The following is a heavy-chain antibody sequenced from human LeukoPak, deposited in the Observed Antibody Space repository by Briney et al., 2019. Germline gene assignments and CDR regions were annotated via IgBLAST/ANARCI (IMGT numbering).Heavy chain of an antibody. V-gene: IGHV4-30-4*08. J-gene: IGHJ4*02. CDR1: GDSISSGDYY. CDR3: AREGTARPLDY. CDR2: IYYSGST. D-gene: IGHD6-6*01. Sequence: PSETLSLTCTVSGDSISSGDYYWSWIRQPPGTGLEWIGYIYYSGSTYYNPSLKSRVTISVDTSKNQFSLKLSSVTAADTAVYYCAREGTARPLDYWGQGTLVTVSS.